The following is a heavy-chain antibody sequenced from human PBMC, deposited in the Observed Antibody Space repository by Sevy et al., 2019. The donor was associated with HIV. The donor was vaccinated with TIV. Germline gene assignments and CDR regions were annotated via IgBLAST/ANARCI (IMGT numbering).Heavy chain of an antibody. V-gene: IGHV3-53*01. J-gene: IGHJ4*02. Sequence: GGSLRLSCAAPGFTVSTSYMTWVRQAPGKGLESASVIYSGGTTYYADSVKGRFTISRDNSKNTLYLQMNSLRAEDTAVYYCARVWLNSGVFWGQGTLVTVSS. CDR2: IYSGGTT. CDR3: ARVWLNSGVF. CDR1: GFTVSTSY. D-gene: IGHD1-26*01.